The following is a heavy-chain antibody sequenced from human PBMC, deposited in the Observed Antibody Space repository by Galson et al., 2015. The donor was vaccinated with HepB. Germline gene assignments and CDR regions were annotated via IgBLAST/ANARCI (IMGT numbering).Heavy chain of an antibody. CDR2: ISGSGGST. CDR3: AKDLGSAVAGGWYFDL. V-gene: IGHV3-23*01. CDR1: GFTFSSYA. Sequence: SLRLSCAASGFTFSSYAMSWVRRAPGKGLEWVSGISGSGGSTYYADSVKGRFTISRDNSKNTLYLQMNSLRAEDTAVYYCAKDLGSAVAGGWYFDLWGRGTLVTVSS. J-gene: IGHJ2*01. D-gene: IGHD6-19*01.